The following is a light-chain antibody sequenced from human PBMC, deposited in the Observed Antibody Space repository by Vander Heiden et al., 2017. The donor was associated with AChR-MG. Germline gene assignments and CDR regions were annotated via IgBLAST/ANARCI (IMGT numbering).Light chain of an antibody. CDR3: QQLNSFPLT. Sequence: IQLTQSPSSLSASVGDRVTITCRASQGITTYLAWYQQKPGMAPKLLIYAASTLQSGVPSRFSGSGSGTDFTLTISSLQPEDFATYYCQQLNSFPLTFGQGTRLEIK. CDR2: AAS. CDR1: QGITTY. V-gene: IGKV1-9*01. J-gene: IGKJ5*01.